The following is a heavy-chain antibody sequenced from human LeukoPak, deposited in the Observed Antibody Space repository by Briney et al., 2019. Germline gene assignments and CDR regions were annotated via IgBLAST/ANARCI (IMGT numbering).Heavy chain of an antibody. V-gene: IGHV1-3*01. D-gene: IGHD3-10*01. CDR3: ARLMVRGNWFDP. CDR1: GYTFTSYA. CDR2: INAGNGNT. J-gene: IGHJ5*02. Sequence: ASVKVSCKASGYTFTSYAMHWVRQAPGQRLEWMGWINAGNGNTKYSQKFQGRVTITRDTSASTAYMELSSLRSEDTAVYYCARLMVRGNWFDPWGQGTLVTVSS.